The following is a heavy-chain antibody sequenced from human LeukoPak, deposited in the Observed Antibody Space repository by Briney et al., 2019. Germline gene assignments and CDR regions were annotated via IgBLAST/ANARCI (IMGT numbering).Heavy chain of an antibody. CDR3: ARDGWELISFDY. D-gene: IGHD1-26*01. CDR1: GFTFSSYA. Sequence: GGSLRLSCAASGFTFSSYAMHWVRQAPGKGLEWVAVISYDGSNKYYADSVKGRFTISRDNSKNTLYLQMNSLRAEDTAVYYCARDGWELISFDYWGQGTLVTVSS. V-gene: IGHV3-30-3*01. CDR2: ISYDGSNK. J-gene: IGHJ4*02.